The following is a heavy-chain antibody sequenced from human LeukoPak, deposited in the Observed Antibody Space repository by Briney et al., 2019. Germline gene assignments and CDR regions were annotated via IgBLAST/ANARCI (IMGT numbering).Heavy chain of an antibody. CDR1: GFTFSSYW. J-gene: IGHJ3*02. V-gene: IGHV3-74*01. D-gene: IGHD3-10*01. Sequence: GGSLRLSCAASGFTFSSYWMSWVRQAPGKGLEWVSRINNDGSSTNYADSVKGRFTISRDNAKNTLSLRMNSLRADDTAVYYCTRQWGGFDMWGQGTMVTVSS. CDR3: TRQWGGFDM. CDR2: INNDGSST.